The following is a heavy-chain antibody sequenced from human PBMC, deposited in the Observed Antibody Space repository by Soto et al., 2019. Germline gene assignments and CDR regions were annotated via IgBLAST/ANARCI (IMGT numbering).Heavy chain of an antibody. CDR1: GGTFSSYA. CDR3: AREEATDDYDSSGRGDFDD. CDR2: IIPIFGTA. D-gene: IGHD3-22*01. V-gene: IGHV1-69*13. J-gene: IGHJ4*02. Sequence: SVKVSCKASGGTFSSYAISWVRHAPGQGLEWMGGIIPIFGTANYAQKFQGRVTITADESTSTAYMELSSLRSEDTAVYYCAREEATDDYDSSGRGDFDDWGQGTRVTVAS.